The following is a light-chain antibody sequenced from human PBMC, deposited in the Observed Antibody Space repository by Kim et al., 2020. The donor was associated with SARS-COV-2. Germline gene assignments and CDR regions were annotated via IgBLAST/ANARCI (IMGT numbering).Light chain of an antibody. CDR3: QQYYSYPRT. CDR1: QAINTY. CDR2: AAS. V-gene: IGKV1-8*01. Sequence: ASTGDRVTIACRASQAINTYLAWYRQKPGKAPELLIYAASTLQSGVPSRFSGSGSGTDFTLTINCLQSEDFATYYCQQYYSYPRTFGLGTKVDIK. J-gene: IGKJ1*01.